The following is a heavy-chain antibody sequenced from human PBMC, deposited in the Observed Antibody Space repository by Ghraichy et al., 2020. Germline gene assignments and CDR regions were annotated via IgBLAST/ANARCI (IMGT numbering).Heavy chain of an antibody. Sequence: SQTLSLTCAVYGGSFSGYYWSWIRQPPGKGLEWIGEINHSGSTNYNPSLKSRVTISVDTSKNQFSLKLSSVTAADTAVYYCARGRSFSDFWSGYFYNGYYYMDVWGKGTTVTVSS. CDR3: ARGRSFSDFWSGYFYNGYYYMDV. J-gene: IGHJ6*03. V-gene: IGHV4-34*01. D-gene: IGHD3-3*01. CDR2: INHSGST. CDR1: GGSFSGYY.